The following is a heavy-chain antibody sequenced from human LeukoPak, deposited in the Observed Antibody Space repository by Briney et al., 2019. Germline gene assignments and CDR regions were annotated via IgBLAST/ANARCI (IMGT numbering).Heavy chain of an antibody. V-gene: IGHV3-48*04. CDR1: GFTFSSYW. J-gene: IGHJ6*03. D-gene: IGHD5-18*01. Sequence: QPGGSLRLSCAASGFTFSSYWMNWVRQAPGKGLEWVSYISTSDTTIYYADSVKGRFTISRDNAKNSLFLQMNGLRADDTAVYYCARAVRGYSYGLVYHYFYMDVWGKGTTVTVSS. CDR2: ISTSDTTI. CDR3: ARAVRGYSYGLVYHYFYMDV.